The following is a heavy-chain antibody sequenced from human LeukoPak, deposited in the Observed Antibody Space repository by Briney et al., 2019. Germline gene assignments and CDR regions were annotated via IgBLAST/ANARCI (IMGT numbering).Heavy chain of an antibody. V-gene: IGHV3-48*03. CDR1: GFTFSSYE. J-gene: IGHJ4*02. Sequence: GGSLRLSCAASGFTFSSYEMNWARQAPGKGLEWVSYISSSGSTIYYADSVKGRFTISRDNAKNSLYLQMNSLRAEDTAVYYCARDQNCSGGSCYSGWIGYWGQGTLVTVSS. CDR3: ARDQNCSGGSCYSGWIGY. CDR2: ISSSGSTI. D-gene: IGHD2-15*01.